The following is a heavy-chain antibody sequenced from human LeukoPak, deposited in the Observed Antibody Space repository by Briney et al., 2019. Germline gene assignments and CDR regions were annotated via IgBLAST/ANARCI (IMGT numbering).Heavy chain of an antibody. CDR2: MNPNSGDT. V-gene: IGHV1-8*03. Sequence: GASVKVSCKASGYTFSNYDINWVRQATGQGLKWMGWMNPNSGDTRYAQKFQGRVTITRNTSINTAYMELSSLRSEDTAVYYCARGLESYDSSTYPVLSSWGQGTLVTVSS. CDR3: ARGLESYDSSTYPVLSS. D-gene: IGHD3-22*01. CDR1: GYTFSNYD. J-gene: IGHJ4*02.